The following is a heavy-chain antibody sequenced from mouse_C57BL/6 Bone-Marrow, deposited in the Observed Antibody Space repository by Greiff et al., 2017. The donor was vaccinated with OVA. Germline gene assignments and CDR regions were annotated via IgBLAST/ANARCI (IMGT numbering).Heavy chain of an antibody. CDR3: ARWGGGYAVDY. CDR1: GFTFSSYG. Sequence: EVKVVESGGDLVKPGGSLKLSCAASGFTFSSYGMSWVRQTPDKRLEWVATISSGGSYTYYPDSVKGRFPISRDNAKNTLYMQMSSLKTEDTAVYYCARWGGGYAVDYWGQGTSVTVSS. V-gene: IGHV5-6*01. J-gene: IGHJ4*01. CDR2: ISSGGSYT.